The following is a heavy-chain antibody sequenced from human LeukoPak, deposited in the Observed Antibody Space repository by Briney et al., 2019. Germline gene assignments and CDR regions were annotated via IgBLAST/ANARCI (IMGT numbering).Heavy chain of an antibody. CDR2: VSPYNSDS. V-gene: IGHV1-18*01. CDR3: ARVRRVVKDLFDS. J-gene: IGHJ4*02. CDR1: GYTFTSYD. D-gene: IGHD3-10*01. Sequence: ASVKVSCKTSGYTFTSYDITWVRQAPGQGLEWLGRVSPYNSDSYYSRVVQGRVTITADTSTNTAYMELRSLTSDDTAISKNARVRRVVKDLFDSWGQGTLVTVSS.